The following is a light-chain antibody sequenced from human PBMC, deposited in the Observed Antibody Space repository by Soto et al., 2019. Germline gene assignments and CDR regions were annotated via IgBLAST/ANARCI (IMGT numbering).Light chain of an antibody. CDR1: SSDVGDHNY. CDR2: GVN. Sequence: QSALTQPRSVSGSPGQSVTISCTGTSSDVGDHNYVSWYQQHPGKAPKVIIYGVNKRPSGVPDGFSGFKSGNTASLTISGLQPEDEADYYCCSYAGSAVLFGGGTKLTVL. J-gene: IGLJ2*01. CDR3: CSYAGSAVL. V-gene: IGLV2-11*01.